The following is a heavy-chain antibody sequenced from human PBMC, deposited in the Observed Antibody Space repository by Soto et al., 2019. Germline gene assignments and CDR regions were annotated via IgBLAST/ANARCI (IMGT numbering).Heavy chain of an antibody. D-gene: IGHD3-9*01. J-gene: IGHJ4*02. CDR1: GDSISSSY. Sequence: SETLSHTCPVSGDSISSSYLTWIRQSPGKGLEWIGYIYYSGSTYYNPSLKSRVTISVDPSKNQFSLKLSSVTAADTAVYYCARDFDYMYYFEYWGRGTLVTVSS. CDR2: IYYSGST. CDR3: ARDFDYMYYFEY. V-gene: IGHV4-30-4*08.